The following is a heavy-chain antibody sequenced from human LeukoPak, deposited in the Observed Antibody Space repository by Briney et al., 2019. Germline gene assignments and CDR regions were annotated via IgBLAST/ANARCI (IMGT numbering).Heavy chain of an antibody. Sequence: HSGGSLRLSCTASGFTFSSTGMHWVRQAPGKGLDWVASISYDGSSKKYVDSVKGRFTISRDNSKRTLYLQMNSLRSEDTAVYYCAKEGLRFLDFWGQGTLVTVSS. D-gene: IGHD5-12*01. CDR2: ISYDGSSK. J-gene: IGHJ4*02. CDR1: GFTFSSTG. CDR3: AKEGLRFLDF. V-gene: IGHV3-30*18.